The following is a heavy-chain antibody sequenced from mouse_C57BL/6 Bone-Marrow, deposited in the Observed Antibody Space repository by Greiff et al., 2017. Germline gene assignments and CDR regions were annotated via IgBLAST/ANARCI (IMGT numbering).Heavy chain of an antibody. V-gene: IGHV7-1*01. Sequence: EVKLMESGGGLVQSGRSLRLSCATSGFTFSDFYMEWVRQAPGKGLEWIAASRNKANDYTTEYSASVKGRFIVSRDTSQSILYLQMNALRAEDTAIYYCARDAEDYEYYYAMDYWGQGTSVTVSS. J-gene: IGHJ4*01. CDR3: ARDAEDYEYYYAMDY. CDR1: GFTFSDFY. CDR2: SRNKANDYTT. D-gene: IGHD2-4*01.